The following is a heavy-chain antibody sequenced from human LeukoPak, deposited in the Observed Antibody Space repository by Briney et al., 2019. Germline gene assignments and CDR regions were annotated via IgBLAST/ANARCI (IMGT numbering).Heavy chain of an antibody. V-gene: IGHV4-59*08. Sequence: SETLSLTCTVSGGSISSYYWTWIRQPPGKGLEWIGYIFYTGSTNYNPSFKSRVTMSVDTSNNQLSLKLTSVTAADTAVYYCARRAVPTWYFDLWGRGTLVTVSS. CDR1: GGSISSYY. J-gene: IGHJ2*01. D-gene: IGHD4-17*01. CDR2: IFYTGST. CDR3: ARRAVPTWYFDL.